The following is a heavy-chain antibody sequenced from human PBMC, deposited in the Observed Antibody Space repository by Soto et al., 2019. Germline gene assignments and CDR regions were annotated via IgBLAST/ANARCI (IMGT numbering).Heavy chain of an antibody. CDR2: ISGSGGST. CDR3: AFRFSLRYFDRFSF. D-gene: IGHD3-9*01. V-gene: IGHV3-23*01. Sequence: GGSLRRSCAASGFTFSSYAMSCVRQAPGKGLEWVSAISGSGGSTYYADSVKGRFTISRDNSKNTLYLQMNSLRAEDTAVYYCAFRFSLRYFDRFSFWGQGTLVTVSS. CDR1: GFTFSSYA. J-gene: IGHJ4*02.